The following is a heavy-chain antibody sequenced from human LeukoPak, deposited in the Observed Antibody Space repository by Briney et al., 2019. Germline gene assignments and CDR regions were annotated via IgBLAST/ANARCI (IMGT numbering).Heavy chain of an antibody. Sequence: GGSLRLSCAASGFTFSNYAMHWVRQAPGKGLEWVAVISYDGSNKYYADSVKGRFTISRDNAKNTLYLQMNSLRAGDTAVYYCASTPNGVAAIYFDYWGQGTLVTVSS. D-gene: IGHD2-15*01. CDR3: ASTPNGVAAIYFDY. J-gene: IGHJ4*02. V-gene: IGHV3-30*04. CDR1: GFTFSNYA. CDR2: ISYDGSNK.